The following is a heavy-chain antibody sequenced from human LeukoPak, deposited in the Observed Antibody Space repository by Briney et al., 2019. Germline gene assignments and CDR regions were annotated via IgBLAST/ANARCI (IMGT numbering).Heavy chain of an antibody. V-gene: IGHV3-23*01. J-gene: IGHJ6*02. D-gene: IGHD3-10*02. CDR3: AKYVSAKGPPYALDV. CDR1: EFTFSNYA. Sequence: QPGGSLRLSCAASEFTFSNYAMQWVRQAPGNGREWVSGISASGGSTWYADTVKGRFTISRDTSKNTLYLQMNSLRAEDTAVYYCAKYVSAKGPPYALDVWGQGTTVTVSS. CDR2: ISASGGST.